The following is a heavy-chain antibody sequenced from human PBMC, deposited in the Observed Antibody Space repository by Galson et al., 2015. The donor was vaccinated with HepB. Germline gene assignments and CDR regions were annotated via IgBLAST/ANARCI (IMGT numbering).Heavy chain of an antibody. Sequence: SLRLSCAASGFTFRSYSMHWVRQAPGKGLEWVSHIGSSSSTTYYADSVKGRFTISRDNAKNSLYLQMNRLRAEDTAVYYCAGALGFTCSDDYYFMYVWGKGATVTVSS. V-gene: IGHV3-48*04. CDR3: AGALGFTCSDDYYFMYV. CDR1: GFTFRSYS. D-gene: IGHD3-16*01. J-gene: IGHJ6*03. CDR2: IGSSSSTT.